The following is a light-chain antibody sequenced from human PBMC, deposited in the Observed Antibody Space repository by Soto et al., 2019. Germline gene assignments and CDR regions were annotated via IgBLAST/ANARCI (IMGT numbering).Light chain of an antibody. J-gene: IGLJ1*01. CDR3: QSYDSSLSGYV. V-gene: IGLV1-40*01. CDR2: GST. Sequence: QSVLTQPPSLSGAPGQRVTISCTGSGSNIGAPYDVHWYQHLPGTAPKLLIYGSTNRPSGVPGRFSGSKSGTSASLAITGVQAEDEADYYCQSYDSSLSGYVFGAGTKLTVL. CDR1: GSNIGAPYD.